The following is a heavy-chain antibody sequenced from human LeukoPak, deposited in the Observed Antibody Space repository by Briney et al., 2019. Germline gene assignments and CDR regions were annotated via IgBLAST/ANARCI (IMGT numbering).Heavy chain of an antibody. CDR1: GGSISSYY. V-gene: IGHV4-39*07. Sequence: SETLSLTCTVSGGSISSYYWGWIRQPPGKGLEWIGSIYYSGSTYYNPSLKSRVTISVDTSKNQFSLKLSSVTAADTAVYYCARDDYPSSGTYDAFDIWGQGTMVSVSS. CDR2: IYYSGST. D-gene: IGHD3-10*01. J-gene: IGHJ3*02. CDR3: ARDDYPSSGTYDAFDI.